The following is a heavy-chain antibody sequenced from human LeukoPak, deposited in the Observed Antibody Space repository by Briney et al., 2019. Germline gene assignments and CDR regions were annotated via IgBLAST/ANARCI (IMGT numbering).Heavy chain of an antibody. CDR3: AILSWGMDV. CDR1: GFTFSSYE. Sequence: PGGSLRLSCAASGFTFSSYEMNWVRQAPGKGLEWVSYISSSGSTIYYADSVKGRFTISRDNAKNSLYLQMNSLRAEDTAVYYCAILSWGMDVWGQGTTVTVSS. V-gene: IGHV3-48*03. D-gene: IGHD2-8*02. CDR2: ISSSGSTI. J-gene: IGHJ6*02.